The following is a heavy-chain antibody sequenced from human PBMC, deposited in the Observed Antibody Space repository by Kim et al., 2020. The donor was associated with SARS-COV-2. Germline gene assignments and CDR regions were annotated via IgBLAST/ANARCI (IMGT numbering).Heavy chain of an antibody. CDR2: ISSSSSYI. Sequence: GGSLRLSCAASGFTFSSYSMNWVRQAPGKGLEWVSSISSSSSYIYYADSVKGRFTISRDNAKNSLYLQMNSLRAEDTAVYYCVRDPAYCSGGSCYPTWGQGTLVTVSS. CDR1: GFTFSSYS. J-gene: IGHJ4*02. CDR3: VRDPAYCSGGSCYPT. V-gene: IGHV3-21*01. D-gene: IGHD2-15*01.